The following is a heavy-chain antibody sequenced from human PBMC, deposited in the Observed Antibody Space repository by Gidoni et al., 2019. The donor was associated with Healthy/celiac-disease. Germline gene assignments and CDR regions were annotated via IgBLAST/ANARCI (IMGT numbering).Heavy chain of an antibody. V-gene: IGHV3-33*01. CDR1: GFTFSSYG. CDR3: AREMATIFFDY. J-gene: IGHJ4*02. CDR2: IWYDGSNK. Sequence: QVQLVESGGGVVQPGRSLRLSCAASGFTFSSYGMHWVRQAPGKGLGWVAVIWYDGSNKYYADSVKGRFTISRDNSKNTLYLQMNSLRAEDTAVYYCAREMATIFFDYWGQGTLVTVSS. D-gene: IGHD5-12*01.